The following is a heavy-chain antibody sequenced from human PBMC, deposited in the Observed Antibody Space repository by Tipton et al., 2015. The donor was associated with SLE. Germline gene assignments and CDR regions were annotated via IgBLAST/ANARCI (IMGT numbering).Heavy chain of an antibody. CDR2: ISSSGSTI. Sequence: SGFTFSSYGMHWVRQAPGKGLEWVSYISSSGSTIYYADSVKGRFTISRDNAKNSLYLQMNSLRAEDTAVYYCARGSSSWAYYYYYYMDVWGKGTTVTVSS. CDR1: GFTFSSYG. V-gene: IGHV3-48*03. D-gene: IGHD6-13*01. CDR3: ARGSSSWAYYYYYYMDV. J-gene: IGHJ6*03.